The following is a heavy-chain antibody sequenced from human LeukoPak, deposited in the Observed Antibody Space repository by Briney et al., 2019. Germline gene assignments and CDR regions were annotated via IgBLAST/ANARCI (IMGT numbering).Heavy chain of an antibody. D-gene: IGHD3-22*01. CDR2: IYPDDSDT. J-gene: IGHJ4*02. Sequence: KVSCKASGGTFSSYAISWVRQAPGQGLEWMGIIYPDDSDTRYGPSLQGQVTISADKSITTAYLQWSSLKASDTAMYYCARQRYDSSGEGDFWGQGTLVTVSS. V-gene: IGHV5-51*01. CDR3: ARQRYDSSGEGDF. CDR1: GGTFSSYA.